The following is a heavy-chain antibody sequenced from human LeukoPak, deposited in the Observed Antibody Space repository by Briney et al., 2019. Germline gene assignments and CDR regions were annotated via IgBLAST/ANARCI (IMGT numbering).Heavy chain of an antibody. J-gene: IGHJ5*02. CDR3: ARASTYYYDSSRSWFDP. Sequence: PSETLSLTCTVSGGSISSYYWSWIRQPAGKGLEWIGRIYTSGSTNYNPSLKSRVTMSVDTSKNQFSLKLRSVTAADTAVYYCARASTYYYDSSRSWFDPWGQGTLVTVSS. D-gene: IGHD3-22*01. V-gene: IGHV4-4*07. CDR2: IYTSGST. CDR1: GGSISSYY.